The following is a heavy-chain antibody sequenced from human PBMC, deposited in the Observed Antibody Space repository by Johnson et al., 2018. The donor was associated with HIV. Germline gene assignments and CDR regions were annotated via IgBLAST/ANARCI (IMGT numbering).Heavy chain of an antibody. J-gene: IGHJ3*02. CDR1: GFTFSDAW. CDR2: LYSGGST. CDR3: AKDSMNWNDETTDAFDI. V-gene: IGHV3-66*01. D-gene: IGHD1-1*01. Sequence: VQLVESGGGLVEPGGSLRISCAASGFTFSDAWMNWVRQAPGKGLEWVSVLYSGGSTYYADFVKDRFIISRDNSKNTLYLQMNSLRAEDTALYYCAKDSMNWNDETTDAFDIWGQGTMVTVSS.